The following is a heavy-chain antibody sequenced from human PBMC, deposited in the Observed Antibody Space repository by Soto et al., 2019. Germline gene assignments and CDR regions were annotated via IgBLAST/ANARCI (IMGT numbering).Heavy chain of an antibody. D-gene: IGHD4-17*01. J-gene: IGHJ3*02. CDR2: INPSGGST. Sequence: QVQLVQSGAEAKKPGASVKVSCKASGYTFTSYYIHWVRQAPGQGLEWMGIINPSGGSTTYAQKFRGRVNMTRDTSTSTVYMELSSLRSEDTAVYYCTRAPSYGAFDIWGQGTMVTVSS. CDR1: GYTFTSYY. CDR3: TRAPSYGAFDI. V-gene: IGHV1-46*03.